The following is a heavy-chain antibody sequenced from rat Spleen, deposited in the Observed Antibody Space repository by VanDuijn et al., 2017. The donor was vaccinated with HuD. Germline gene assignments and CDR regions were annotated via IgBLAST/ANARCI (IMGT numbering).Heavy chain of an antibody. Sequence: EVQLQESGPGLVKPSQSLSLTCSVTGYSITSNYWAWIRKFPGNKMEWMGYISYSGSTTYNPSLKRRITITRDTAKNPFFLQLNSVTAEDTATYYCATGGTYSSGYEIWFAYWGKGTLVTVSS. V-gene: IGHV3-1*01. CDR1: GYSITSNY. CDR3: ATGGTYSSGYEIWFAY. D-gene: IGHD4-3*01. CDR2: ISYSGST. J-gene: IGHJ3*01.